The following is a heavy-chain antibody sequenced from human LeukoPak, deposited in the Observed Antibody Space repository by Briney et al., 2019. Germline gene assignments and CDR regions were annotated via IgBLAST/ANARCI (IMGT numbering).Heavy chain of an antibody. CDR1: GYTFTSYD. J-gene: IGHJ6*02. Sequence: GASVKVSCKASGYTFTSYDINWVRQATGQGLEWMGWMKPNSGNTGYAQKFQGRVTMTRNTSISTAYMELSSLRSEDTAVYYCARAVRPAYMVRGITGPYYYYGMDVWGQGTTVTVSS. CDR2: MKPNSGNT. V-gene: IGHV1-8*01. CDR3: ARAVRPAYMVRGITGPYYYYGMDV. D-gene: IGHD3-10*01.